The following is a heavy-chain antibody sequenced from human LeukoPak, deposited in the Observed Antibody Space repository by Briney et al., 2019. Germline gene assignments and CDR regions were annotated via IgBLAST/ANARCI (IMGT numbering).Heavy chain of an antibody. J-gene: IGHJ4*02. CDR2: GIA. CDR3: ARAQTTLQQLAYFDY. D-gene: IGHD6-13*01. Sequence: RASVKVSCKASGGTFSSYAITWVRQAPGQGLEWIGIANYAQKFQGRVTITADKSTSTAYMELSSLRSEDTAVYYCARAQTTLQQLAYFDYWGQGTLVTVSS. CDR1: GGTFSSYA. V-gene: IGHV1-69*10.